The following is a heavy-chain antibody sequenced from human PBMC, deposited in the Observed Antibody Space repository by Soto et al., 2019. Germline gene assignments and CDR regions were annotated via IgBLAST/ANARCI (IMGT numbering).Heavy chain of an antibody. CDR2: IIPMLGIA. J-gene: IGHJ6*02. V-gene: IGHV1-69*09. Sequence: QVQLVQSGAEVKKPGSSVNVYCQASGGSFSDYAISWVRQAPGQGLEWRGWIIPMLGIADNAQKFQGRVIITADEYTSTVYMELSSLRSEDTAVYYCARDGDYYDSSGFQRDYHYYGMDVWGQGTTVTVAS. CDR1: GGSFSDYA. CDR3: ARDGDYYDSSGFQRDYHYYGMDV. D-gene: IGHD3-22*01.